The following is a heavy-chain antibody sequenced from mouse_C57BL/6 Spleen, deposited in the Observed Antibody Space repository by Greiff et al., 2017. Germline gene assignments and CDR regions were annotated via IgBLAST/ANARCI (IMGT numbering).Heavy chain of an antibody. V-gene: IGHV1-7*01. CDR3: AREGSKDYYAMDY. D-gene: IGHD2-5*01. CDR1: GYTFTSSW. Sequence: QVQLQQSGAELAKPGASVKLSCKASGYTFTSSWMHWVKQRPGQGLEWIGYINPCSGYPKYNQKFKDKATLTADKSSSTAYMQLSSLTSEDYAVYYCAREGSKDYYAMDYWGQGTSVTVSS. J-gene: IGHJ4*01. CDR2: INPCSGYP.